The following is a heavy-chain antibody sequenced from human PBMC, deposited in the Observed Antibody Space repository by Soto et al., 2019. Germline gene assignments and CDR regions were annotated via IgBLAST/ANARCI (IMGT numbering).Heavy chain of an antibody. D-gene: IGHD3-10*01. V-gene: IGHV3-23*01. CDR1: GVTFTSYA. Sequence: GGSLRLPCAASGVTFTSYAMTWVRQGPGEGLQWVSSISKSGASTYYADSGKGRFTTSRDNSKNTLYLQMNSLRAEDTAIYDCAKGSFGFDYWGQGTLVTVSS. CDR2: ISKSGAST. CDR3: AKGSFGFDY. J-gene: IGHJ4*02.